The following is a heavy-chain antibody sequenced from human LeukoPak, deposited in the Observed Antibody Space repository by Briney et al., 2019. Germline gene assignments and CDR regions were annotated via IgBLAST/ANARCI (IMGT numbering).Heavy chain of an antibody. D-gene: IGHD3-3*01. Sequence: ASETLSLTCTVSGGSISSYYWSWIRQPPGKGLEWIGYIYYSGSTNYNPSLKSRVTISVDTSKNQFSLRLSSVTAADTAVYYCAGGGGQYTSWGQGTLVSVSS. V-gene: IGHV4-59*12. CDR1: GGSISSYY. CDR3: AGGGGQYTS. CDR2: IYYSGST. J-gene: IGHJ5*02.